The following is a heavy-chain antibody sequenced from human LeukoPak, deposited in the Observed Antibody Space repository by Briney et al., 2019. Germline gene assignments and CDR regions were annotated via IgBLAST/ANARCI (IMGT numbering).Heavy chain of an antibody. CDR1: GFTFSSYG. CDR3: ARGGYYYDNSGGAFDI. V-gene: IGHV3-30*19. J-gene: IGHJ3*02. CDR2: ISYDGSNK. Sequence: PGGSLRLSCAASGFTFSSYGIHWVRQAPGKGLEWVALISYDGSNKHYADSVKGRFTISRDNSKNTLYLQVNSLRVEDTAMYYCARGGYYYDNSGGAFDIWGQGTMVTVSS. D-gene: IGHD3-22*01.